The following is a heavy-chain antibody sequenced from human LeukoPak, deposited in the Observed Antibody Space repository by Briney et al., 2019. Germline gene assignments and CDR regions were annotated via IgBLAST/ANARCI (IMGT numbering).Heavy chain of an antibody. Sequence: PGGSLTLSCAASGFTFSNEINWVRQAPGKGLEWVSYISSSCSTIYYADSVKGRFTISRDNAKNSLYLQMNSLRAEDTAVYYCARADQTQAWIQLWTSTAFDYWGQGTLVTVS. D-gene: IGHD5-18*01. CDR2: ISSSCSTI. V-gene: IGHV3-48*03. CDR3: ARADQTQAWIQLWTSTAFDY. J-gene: IGHJ4*02. CDR1: GFTFSNE.